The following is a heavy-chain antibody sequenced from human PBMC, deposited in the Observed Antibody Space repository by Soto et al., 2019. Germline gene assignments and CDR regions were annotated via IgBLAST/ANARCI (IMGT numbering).Heavy chain of an antibody. CDR1: GGSISSGDYY. D-gene: IGHD2-21*02. V-gene: IGHV4-31*03. Sequence: SETLSLTCTVSGGSISSGDYYWSWVRQHPGKGLEWIGYRSYSGSTYYNPSLKSRVTVVVDTSRNQFSLRLSSVTAADTAVYYCAREGGLGYCCCDCFYNWFDLWGQGTLVTVSS. CDR3: AREGGLGYCCCDCFYNWFDL. CDR2: RSYSGST. J-gene: IGHJ5*02.